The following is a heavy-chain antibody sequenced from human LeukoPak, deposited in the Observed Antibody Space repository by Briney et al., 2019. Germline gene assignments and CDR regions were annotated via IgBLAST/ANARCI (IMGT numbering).Heavy chain of an antibody. V-gene: IGHV4-34*01. D-gene: IGHD3-16*02. CDR3: ARGLRKHSDYVWGSYRPTRTAFDP. J-gene: IGHJ5*02. CDR2: INHSGST. CDR1: GGSFSGYY. Sequence: SETLSLTCAVYGGSFSGYYWSWIRQPPGKGLEWIGEINHSGSTNYNPSLKSRVTISVDTSKNQFSLKLSSVTAADTAVYYCARGLRKHSDYVWGSYRPTRTAFDPWGQGTLVTVSS.